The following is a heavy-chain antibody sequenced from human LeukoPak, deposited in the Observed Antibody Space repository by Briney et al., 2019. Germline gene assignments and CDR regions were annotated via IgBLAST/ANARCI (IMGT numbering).Heavy chain of an antibody. CDR3: ARTEVVYYDLWSGYYTDGYYMDV. CDR1: GFTFSSYW. CDR2: IKQDGSER. Sequence: PGGSLRLSCAASGFTFSSYWMSWVRQAPGKGLEWVANIKQDGSERYYVDSVKGRFTISRDNAKNSLYLQMNSLRAEDTAVYYCARTEVVYYDLWSGYYTDGYYMDVWGKGTTVTVSS. J-gene: IGHJ6*03. V-gene: IGHV3-7*01. D-gene: IGHD3-3*01.